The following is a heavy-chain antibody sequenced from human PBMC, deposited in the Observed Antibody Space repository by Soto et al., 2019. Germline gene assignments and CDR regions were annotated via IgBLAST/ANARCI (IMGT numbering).Heavy chain of an antibody. Sequence: KASETLSLTCSVSGGSISGYYWTWIRQPPGKGLEWIGYIFYSGSTSYSPSLKNRVTISVDTSKNQFSLKLTSVTAADTAVYYCARGDSSVAARRPDYWGRGTLVTVSS. J-gene: IGHJ4*02. CDR1: GGSISGYY. D-gene: IGHD6-6*01. CDR3: ARGDSSVAARRPDY. CDR2: IFYSGST. V-gene: IGHV4-59*01.